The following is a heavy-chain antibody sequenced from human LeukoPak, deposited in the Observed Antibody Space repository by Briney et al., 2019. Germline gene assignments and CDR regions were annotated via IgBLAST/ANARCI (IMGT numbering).Heavy chain of an antibody. V-gene: IGHV4-59*07. CDR3: ASGRDGLHTFDY. CDR2: IYYRGST. Sequence: PSDTLSLTCTVSGGSISSYYWSWIRQPPGKGLEWIGYIYYRGSTNYNPSLKSRVTISVDTSKNQFSLKLSSVTAADTAVYYCASGRDGLHTFDYWGQGTLVTVSS. CDR1: GGSISSYY. D-gene: IGHD5-24*01. J-gene: IGHJ4*02.